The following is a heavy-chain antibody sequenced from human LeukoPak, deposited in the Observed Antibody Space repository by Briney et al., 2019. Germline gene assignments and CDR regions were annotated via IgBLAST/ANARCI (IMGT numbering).Heavy chain of an antibody. V-gene: IGHV1-18*01. CDR2: ISAYKGNT. D-gene: IGHD6-6*01. CDR3: ARRHPPAARHYYYYMDV. J-gene: IGHJ6*03. CDR1: GYTFTSYG. Sequence: ASVKVSCKASGYTFTSYGISWVRQAPGQGLEWMGWISAYKGNTNYAQKLQGRVTMTTDTSTSTAYMELRSLRSDDTAVYYCARRHPPAARHYYYYMDVWGKGTTVTASS.